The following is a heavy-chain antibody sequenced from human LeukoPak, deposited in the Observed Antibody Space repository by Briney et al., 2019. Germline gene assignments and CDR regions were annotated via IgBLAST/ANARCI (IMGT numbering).Heavy chain of an antibody. Sequence: PSETLSLTCTVSGGSISSYYWSWIRQPPGKGLEWIGFIYYSGSTNYNPSLKSRVTISVDTSKNQFSLKLSSVTAADTAVYYCASPGIFAAGTDRGFDYWGQGTLVTVSS. CDR2: IYYSGST. CDR3: ASPGIFAAGTDRGFDY. D-gene: IGHD6-13*01. J-gene: IGHJ4*02. V-gene: IGHV4-59*01. CDR1: GGSISSYY.